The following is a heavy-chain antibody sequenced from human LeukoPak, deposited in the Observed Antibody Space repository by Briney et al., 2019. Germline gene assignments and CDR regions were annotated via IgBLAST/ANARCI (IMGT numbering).Heavy chain of an antibody. J-gene: IGHJ6*03. CDR1: GGSISSYY. CDR2: IYTSGST. CDR3: ARDRGAHLYYYYYMDV. Sequence: SETLSLTCTVSGGSISSYYWSWIRQPAGKGLEWIGRIYTSGSTDYNPSLKSRVTMSVDTSKNQFSLKLSSVTAADTAVYYCARDRGAHLYYYYYMDVWGKGTTVTVSS. D-gene: IGHD3-10*01. V-gene: IGHV4-4*07.